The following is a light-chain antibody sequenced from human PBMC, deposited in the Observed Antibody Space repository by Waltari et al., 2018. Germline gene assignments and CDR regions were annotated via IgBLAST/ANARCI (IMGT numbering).Light chain of an antibody. J-gene: IGKJ2*01. CDR2: WAS. V-gene: IGKV4-1*01. CDR1: QSLFYSSNNKNY. CDR3: QQYYSSPYT. Sequence: DIVMTQSPDSLAVSLGERATINCKSSQSLFYSSNNKNYLAWYQQKPRQPPKLRIYWASTRESGVPDRFIGSGSGTDFTLTISNLQAEDVAVYYCQQYYSSPYTFGQGTKLEIK.